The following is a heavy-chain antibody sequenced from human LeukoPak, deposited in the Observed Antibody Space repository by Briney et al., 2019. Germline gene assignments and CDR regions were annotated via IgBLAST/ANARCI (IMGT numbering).Heavy chain of an antibody. V-gene: IGHV1-18*01. CDR3: AFGPLQYYYMDV. J-gene: IGHJ6*03. Sequence: ASLKVSCKASGYTFTSYVISWVRQAPGQGLEWMGCISAYNGHTNYAQNFQGRVTMTTDTSPSTACMELRSLRSDDTAVYYCAFGPLQYYYMDVWGKGTTVTVSS. D-gene: IGHD3/OR15-3a*01. CDR1: GYTFTSYV. CDR2: ISAYNGHT.